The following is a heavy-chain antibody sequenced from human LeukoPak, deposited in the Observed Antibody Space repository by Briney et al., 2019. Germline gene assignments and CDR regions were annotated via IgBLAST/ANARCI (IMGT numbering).Heavy chain of an antibody. CDR3: ARPSIIAAAGPYYFDY. Sequence: GASVTLSCTASGGTFSSYAISWVRQAPGPGLELMGGRITIFGRANYAQKFQRRVRITAHKPTSPAYVELSSLRSEDTAVYYCARPSIIAAAGPYYFDYWGRGTLVSVSS. D-gene: IGHD6-13*01. CDR2: RITIFGRA. J-gene: IGHJ4*02. V-gene: IGHV1-69*06. CDR1: GGTFSSYA.